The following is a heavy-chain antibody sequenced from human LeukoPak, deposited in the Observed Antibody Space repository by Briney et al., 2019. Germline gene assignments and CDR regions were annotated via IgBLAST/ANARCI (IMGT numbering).Heavy chain of an antibody. V-gene: IGHV3-23*01. CDR2: ITGSGDNT. J-gene: IGHJ6*02. CDR3: AKDGGGSLEWLPPMDV. D-gene: IGHD3-3*01. CDR1: GFTFSDYA. Sequence: PGGSLRLSCAASGFTFSDYAMSWVRQAPGQGLEWVSTITGSGDNTYYADSVKGRFTISRDNSKNTLYLQMNSLRAEDTAVYYCAKDGGGSLEWLPPMDVWGQGTTVTVSS.